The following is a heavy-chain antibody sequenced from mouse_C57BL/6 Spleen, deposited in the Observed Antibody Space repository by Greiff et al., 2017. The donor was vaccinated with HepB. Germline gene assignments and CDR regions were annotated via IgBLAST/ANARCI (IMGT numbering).Heavy chain of an antibody. J-gene: IGHJ4*01. V-gene: IGHV5-4*01. CDR1: GFTFSSYA. Sequence: EVNVVESGGGLVKPGGSLKLSCAASGFTFSSYAMSWVSQTPEKRLEWVATISDGGSYTYYPDNVKGRFTISRDNAKNNLYLQMSHLKSEDTAMYYCARDLIYYCSSYAMDYWGQGTSVTVSS. CDR2: ISDGGSYT. CDR3: ARDLIYYCSSYAMDY. D-gene: IGHD1-1*01.